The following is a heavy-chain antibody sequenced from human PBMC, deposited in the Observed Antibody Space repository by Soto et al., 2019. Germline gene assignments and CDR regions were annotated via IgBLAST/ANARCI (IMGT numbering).Heavy chain of an antibody. V-gene: IGHV1-8*01. CDR1: GYTFTSYD. CDR2: TNPNSGNT. J-gene: IGHJ4*02. D-gene: IGHD6-19*01. Sequence: ASVKVSCKASGYTFTSYDINWVRQATGQGLEWMGWTNPNSGNTGYAQKFQGRVTMTRNTSISTAYMELSSLRSEDTAVYYCARSVEWLASFDYWGQGTLVTVSS. CDR3: ARSVEWLASFDY.